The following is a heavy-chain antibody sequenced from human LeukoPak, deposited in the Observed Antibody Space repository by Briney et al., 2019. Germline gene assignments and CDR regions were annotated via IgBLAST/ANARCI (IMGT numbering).Heavy chain of an antibody. J-gene: IGHJ4*02. Sequence: SETLSLACTVSGGSISSSSYYWGWIRQPPGKGLEWIGSIYYSGSTYYNPSLKSRVTISVDTPKNQFSLKVSSVTAADTAVYYCARDGGIAVALTLFDYWGLGTLVTVSS. D-gene: IGHD6-19*01. CDR1: GGSISSSSYY. CDR2: IYYSGST. CDR3: ARDGGIAVALTLFDY. V-gene: IGHV4-39*07.